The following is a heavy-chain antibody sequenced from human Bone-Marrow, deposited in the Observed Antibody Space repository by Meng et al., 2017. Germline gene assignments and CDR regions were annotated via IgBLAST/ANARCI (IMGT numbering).Heavy chain of an antibody. V-gene: IGHV4-34*09. CDR2: SDHFGNT. CDR3: VYFWSGYFT. CDR1: GGSLSGYY. D-gene: IGHD3-3*01. Sequence: QVQLQESGPGLVEPSQTLSLTCAVFGGSLSGYYCNWFRQPPGKGLEWIGGSDHFGNTIYNPSLKGRLTISVDTSKNQISLRLSSVIAADTAVYYCVYFWSGYFTSGQGTLVTVSS. J-gene: IGHJ5*02.